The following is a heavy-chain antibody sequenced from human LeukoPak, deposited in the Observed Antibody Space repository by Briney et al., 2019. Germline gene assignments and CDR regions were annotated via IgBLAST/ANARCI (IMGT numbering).Heavy chain of an antibody. CDR2: VYYIANT. Sequence: SETLSLTCTVSGASVGSAGYYWSWIRQPPGGGLEWIGYVYYIANTNYNPCLKSRVTMSVDPSKNQFSMKVKSVTAADTAMYYCARTQSQSGSYHYYFGYWGQGTLVTVSS. J-gene: IGHJ4*02. V-gene: IGHV4-61*08. D-gene: IGHD1-26*01. CDR3: ARTQSQSGSYHYYFGY. CDR1: GASVGSAGYY.